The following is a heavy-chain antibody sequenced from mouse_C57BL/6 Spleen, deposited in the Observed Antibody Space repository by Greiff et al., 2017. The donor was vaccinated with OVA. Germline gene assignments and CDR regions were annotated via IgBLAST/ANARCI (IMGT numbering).Heavy chain of an antibody. CDR2: IYPGDGDT. CDR3: ARGSSGTGTSMDY. CDR1: GYAFSSYW. Sequence: QVQLQQSGAELVKPGASVKISCKASGYAFSSYWMNWVKQRPGKGLEWIGQIYPGDGDTNYNGKFKGKATLTADKSSSTAYMQLSSLTSEDSAVYFCARGSSGTGTSMDYWGQGTSVTVSS. D-gene: IGHD3-3*01. V-gene: IGHV1-80*01. J-gene: IGHJ4*01.